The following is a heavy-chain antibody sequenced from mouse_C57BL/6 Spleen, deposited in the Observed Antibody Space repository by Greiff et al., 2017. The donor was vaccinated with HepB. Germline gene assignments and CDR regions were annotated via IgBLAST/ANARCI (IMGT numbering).Heavy chain of an antibody. CDR1: GYTFTDYE. D-gene: IGHD1-1*01. CDR2: IDPETGGT. V-gene: IGHV1-15*01. Sequence: VQLQQSGAELVRPGASVTLSCKASGYTFTDYEMHWVKQTPVHGLEWIGAIDPETGGTAYNQKFKGKAILTADKSSSTAYMELRSLTSEDSAVYYSTLNYYGSSYYWGQGTTLTVSS. CDR3: TLNYYGSSYY. J-gene: IGHJ2*01.